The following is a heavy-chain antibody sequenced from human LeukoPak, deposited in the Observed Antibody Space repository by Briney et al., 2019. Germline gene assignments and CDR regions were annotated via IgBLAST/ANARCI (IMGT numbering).Heavy chain of an antibody. Sequence: GGSLRLSCTASGFTFGDYAMSWFRQAPGKGLEWVGFIRSKAYGGTTEYAASVKGRFTISRDDSKSIAYLQMNSLKTEDTAVYYCTRAKVDYYDSSGYAEYFQHWGQGTLVAVSS. D-gene: IGHD3-22*01. V-gene: IGHV3-49*03. CDR2: IRSKAYGGTT. J-gene: IGHJ1*01. CDR1: GFTFGDYA. CDR3: TRAKVDYYDSSGYAEYFQH.